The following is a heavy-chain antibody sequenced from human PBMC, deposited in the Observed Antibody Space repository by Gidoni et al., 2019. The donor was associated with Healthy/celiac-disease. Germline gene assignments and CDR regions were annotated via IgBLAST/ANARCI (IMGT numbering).Heavy chain of an antibody. CDR1: GFTFTSYA. CDR3: AADLVVVVAATTVDYYYGMDV. V-gene: IGHV1-58*01. D-gene: IGHD2-15*01. CDR2: IVVGSGNT. J-gene: IGHJ6*02. Sequence: QMQLVQSGPEVKKPGTSVKVSCKASGFTFTSYAVQGVRQASGHRLEWIGWIVVGSGNTNYAQKFQERVTITRDMSTSTAYMELSSLRSEDTAVYYCAADLVVVVAATTVDYYYGMDVWGQGTTVTVSS.